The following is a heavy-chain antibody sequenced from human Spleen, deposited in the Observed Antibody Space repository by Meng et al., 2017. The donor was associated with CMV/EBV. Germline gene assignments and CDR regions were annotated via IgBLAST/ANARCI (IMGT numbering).Heavy chain of an antibody. CDR2: IYLGDSDT. D-gene: IGHD3-10*01. Sequence: KVSGYSFTSYWIGWVRQMPGKGLEWMGIIYLGDSDTRYSPSFQGQVTISVDKSISTAYLQWSSLKASDTAMYYCARRYGSGSHNWFDPWGQGTLVTVSS. CDR3: ARRYGSGSHNWFDP. V-gene: IGHV5-51*01. CDR1: GYSFTSYW. J-gene: IGHJ5*02.